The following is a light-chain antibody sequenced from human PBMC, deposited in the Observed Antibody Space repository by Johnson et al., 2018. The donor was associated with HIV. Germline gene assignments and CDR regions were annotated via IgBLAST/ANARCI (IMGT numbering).Light chain of an antibody. Sequence: QSVLTQPPSVSAAPGQKVTISCSGSSSNIGNNYVSWYQQLPGTAPKFLIYDNNKRPSGIPDRFSGSKSGTSATLGITGLQTGDEAYYYCGTWDSSLSSYVFGTGTKVTVL. CDR1: SSNIGNNY. J-gene: IGLJ1*01. V-gene: IGLV1-51*01. CDR2: DNN. CDR3: GTWDSSLSSYV.